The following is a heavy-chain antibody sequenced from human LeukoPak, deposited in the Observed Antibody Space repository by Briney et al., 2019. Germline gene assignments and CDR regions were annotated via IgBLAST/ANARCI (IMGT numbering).Heavy chain of an antibody. J-gene: IGHJ4*02. CDR1: GYTFTSYY. CDR3: ANSVDIVATMFY. CDR2: INPSGGST. D-gene: IGHD5-12*01. Sequence: GASVKVSCKASGYTFTSYYMHWVRQAPGQGLEWMGIINPSGGSTSYAQKFQGRVTMTRDTSISTAYMELSRLRSDDTAVYYCANSVDIVATMFYWGQGTLVTVSS. V-gene: IGHV1-46*01.